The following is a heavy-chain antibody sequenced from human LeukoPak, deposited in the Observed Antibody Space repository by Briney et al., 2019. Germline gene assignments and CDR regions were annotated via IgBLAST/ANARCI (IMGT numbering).Heavy chain of an antibody. Sequence: PGGSLRLSCAATGFTFSSFAMSWVRQAPGKGLEWVSSISAGGGSIIYADSVKGRFTISRDNSKNTLYLQMNSLRPEDTAVYYCAKENPVGGTNYFDYWGQGTLVTVSS. CDR1: GFTFSSFA. CDR2: ISAGGGSI. V-gene: IGHV3-23*01. D-gene: IGHD1-26*01. J-gene: IGHJ4*02. CDR3: AKENPVGGTNYFDY.